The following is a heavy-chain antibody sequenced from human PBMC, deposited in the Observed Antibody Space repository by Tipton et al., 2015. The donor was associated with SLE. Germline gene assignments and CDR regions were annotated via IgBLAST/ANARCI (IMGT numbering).Heavy chain of an antibody. Sequence: QSGAEVKKPGESLKISCKGSGYSFTTYWIGWVRQVPGKGLEWVWIIYPGDSDTRYSPSFQGQVTISADKSISTAYLQWSSLKASDTDIYYCARLFVGDSGYDWDAFDIWGQGTMVTVS. J-gene: IGHJ3*02. CDR3: ARLFVGDSGYDWDAFDI. CDR2: IYPGDSDT. CDR1: GYSFTTYW. D-gene: IGHD5-12*01. V-gene: IGHV5-51*03.